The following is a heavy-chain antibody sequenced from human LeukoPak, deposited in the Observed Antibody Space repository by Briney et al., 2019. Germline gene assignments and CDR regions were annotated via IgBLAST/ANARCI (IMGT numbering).Heavy chain of an antibody. V-gene: IGHV4-34*01. D-gene: IGHD2-2*01. J-gene: IGHJ1*01. CDR3: ARGEGRYCNDISCRCLQF. CDR2: INHSGTRFSNPGTT. CDR1: GGSLSGFY. Sequence: PSETLSLTCAVYGGSLSGFYWSWIRQSPEKGLEWLGDINHSGTRFSNPGTTNNNPSLKGRVTISADTSKNQFSLTLASVTAADTAVYYCARGEGRYCNDISCRCLQFWGQGTLVTVSS.